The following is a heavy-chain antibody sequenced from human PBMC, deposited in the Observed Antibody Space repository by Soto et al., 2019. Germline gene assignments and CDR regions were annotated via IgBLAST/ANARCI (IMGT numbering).Heavy chain of an antibody. CDR3: AKVQTGTTQPGFDY. Sequence: EVQLLESGGGLVQPGGSLRLSCVASGFTFSSYAMSWVRQAPGKGLEWVSRISGTDDSTYYADSVKGRFSISRDNSKNTLFLQMNSLRPDDTAVYYCAKVQTGTTQPGFDYWGQGTLVTVSS. V-gene: IGHV3-23*01. CDR1: GFTFSSYA. D-gene: IGHD1-1*01. J-gene: IGHJ4*02. CDR2: ISGTDDST.